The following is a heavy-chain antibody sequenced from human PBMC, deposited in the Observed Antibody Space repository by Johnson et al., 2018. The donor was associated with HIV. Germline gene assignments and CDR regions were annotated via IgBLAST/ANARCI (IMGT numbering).Heavy chain of an antibody. CDR1: GFTFEDYA. D-gene: IGHD6-19*01. CDR2: INWNGGTT. Sequence: VQLVESGGGVVQPGRSLRLSCAASGFTFEDYAMSWVRQAPGKGLEWVSGINWNGGTTGYADSVKGRFTISRDNAKNSLYLQMNSLRAEDTAVYYCARVRYSSGWPIYAFDIWGQGTVVIVSS. V-gene: IGHV3-20*04. CDR3: ARVRYSSGWPIYAFDI. J-gene: IGHJ3*02.